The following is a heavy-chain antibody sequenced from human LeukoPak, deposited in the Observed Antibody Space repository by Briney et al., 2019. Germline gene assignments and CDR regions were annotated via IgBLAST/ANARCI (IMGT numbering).Heavy chain of an antibody. CDR1: GFTFSIYS. CDR2: VSSGSNII. Sequence: PGGSLRLSCAASGFTFSIYSMNWVRQAPGKGLEWVSYVSSGSNIIYYADSVKGRFTISRDNAKNSLYLQMNSLRAEDTAVYYCARAGGQLVVGATYYWGQGTLVTVSS. V-gene: IGHV3-48*04. D-gene: IGHD1-26*01. CDR3: ARAGGQLVVGATYY. J-gene: IGHJ4*02.